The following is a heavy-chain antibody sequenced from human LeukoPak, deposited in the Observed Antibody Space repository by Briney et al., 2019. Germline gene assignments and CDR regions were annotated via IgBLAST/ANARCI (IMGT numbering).Heavy chain of an antibody. CDR1: GYDFSTSW. V-gene: IGHV5-51*01. Sequence: PGESLKISCQGSGYDFSTSWIAWVRQAPGKGLEWVGSIYIGDSDPRYSPSFQGHVTMSADKSVNTASLQWNSLQGSDTGVYFCAKVKRFGYWFFDLWGRGPLVAVSS. D-gene: IGHD3-22*01. CDR3: AKVKRFGYWFFDL. J-gene: IGHJ2*01. CDR2: IYIGDSDP.